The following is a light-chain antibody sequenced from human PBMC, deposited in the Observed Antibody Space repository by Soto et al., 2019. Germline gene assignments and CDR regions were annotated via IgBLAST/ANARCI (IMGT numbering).Light chain of an antibody. Sequence: DIQMTRSPSTXSASVGDRXXITSRASQSISSWLAWYQQKPGKAPKLLIYDASSLESGVPSRFSGSGSGTEFTLTITSLQPDDFATYYCQQYNSYPWTFAQGTIVDIK. CDR3: QQYNSYPWT. CDR2: DAS. CDR1: QSISSW. J-gene: IGKJ1*01. V-gene: IGKV1-5*01.